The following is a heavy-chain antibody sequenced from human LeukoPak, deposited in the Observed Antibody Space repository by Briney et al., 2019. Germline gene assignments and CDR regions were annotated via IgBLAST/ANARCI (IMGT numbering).Heavy chain of an antibody. Sequence: GGSLRLSCAASGFTFSSYSMNWVRQAPGKGLEWVSSISSSSSYIYYADSVKGRFTISRDNAKNSLYLQMNSPRAEDTAVYYCARVTTVTTYYYYYYMDVWGKGTTVTVSS. D-gene: IGHD4-17*01. CDR1: GFTFSSYS. CDR2: ISSSSSYI. V-gene: IGHV3-21*01. J-gene: IGHJ6*03. CDR3: ARVTTVTTYYYYYYMDV.